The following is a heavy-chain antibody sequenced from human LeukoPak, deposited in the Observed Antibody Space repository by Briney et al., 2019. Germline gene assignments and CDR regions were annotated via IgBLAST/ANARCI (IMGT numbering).Heavy chain of an antibody. J-gene: IGHJ3*02. Sequence: PGGSLRLSCAASGFTFSSYSMNWVRQAPGKGLEWVSYISSGSSTIYYADSVKGRFTISRDNAKNSLCLQMNSLRDEDTAVYNCARENIVVVTAIRDAFDIWGQGTMVTVSS. V-gene: IGHV3-48*02. CDR2: ISSGSSTI. D-gene: IGHD2-21*02. CDR1: GFTFSSYS. CDR3: ARENIVVVTAIRDAFDI.